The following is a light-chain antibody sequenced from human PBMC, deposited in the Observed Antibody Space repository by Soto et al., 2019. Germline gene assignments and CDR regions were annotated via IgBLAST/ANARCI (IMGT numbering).Light chain of an antibody. Sequence: EIVLTQSPGTLSLSPGERATLSCRASQSVSSSYLAWYQQKPGQAPRLLIYGASSRATGIPDRFSGSGSATDFTLTISRLEPGDFAVYYCQQYGSSPWTFGQGNKVEIK. CDR3: QQYGSSPWT. V-gene: IGKV3-20*01. J-gene: IGKJ1*01. CDR1: QSVSSSY. CDR2: GAS.